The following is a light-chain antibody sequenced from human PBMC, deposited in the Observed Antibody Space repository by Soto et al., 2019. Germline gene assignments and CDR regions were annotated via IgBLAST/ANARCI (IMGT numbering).Light chain of an antibody. Sequence: QSVLTQPPSASGTPGQRVTISCSGSSSNIESNTVTWYQQLPGTAPKLVIYSNYDRPSGVPDRFSGSTSGTSASLVIIGLQSDDEADYYCAAWDDILNGYVFGDGTKLTVL. CDR1: SSNIESNT. CDR3: AAWDDILNGYV. V-gene: IGLV1-44*01. CDR2: SNY. J-gene: IGLJ2*01.